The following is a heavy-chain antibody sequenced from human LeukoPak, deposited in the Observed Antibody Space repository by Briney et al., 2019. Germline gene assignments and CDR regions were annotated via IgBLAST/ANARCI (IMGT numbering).Heavy chain of an antibody. V-gene: IGHV3-30*18. Sequence: GGSLRLSCAASGFTFSSYGMHWVRQAPGKGLEWVAVIPYDGSNKYYADSVKGRFTISRDNSKNTLYLQMNSLRAEDTAVYYCAKDDSGAAAGTHAFDIWGQGAMVTVSS. CDR3: AKDDSGAAAGTHAFDI. D-gene: IGHD6-13*01. CDR2: IPYDGSNK. J-gene: IGHJ3*02. CDR1: GFTFSSYG.